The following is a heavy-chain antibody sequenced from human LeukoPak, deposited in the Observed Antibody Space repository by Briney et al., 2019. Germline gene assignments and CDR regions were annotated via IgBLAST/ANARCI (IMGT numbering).Heavy chain of an antibody. CDR3: ARGAYGDK. V-gene: IGHV1-18*01. J-gene: IGHJ4*02. D-gene: IGHD4-17*01. CDR2: ISTQSGNT. CDR1: GYTLTSYG. Sequence: GASVKVSCKASGYTLTSYGINWMRQAPGQGLEWMGWISTQSGNTNYAQKVQGRLTLTTDRSTNTAYMELRSLRSDDTAVYCCARGAYGDKWGQGTMVTVSS.